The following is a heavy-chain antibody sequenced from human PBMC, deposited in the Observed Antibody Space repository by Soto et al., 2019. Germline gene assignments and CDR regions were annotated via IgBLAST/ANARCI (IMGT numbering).Heavy chain of an antibody. J-gene: IGHJ6*03. CDR3: ARGGNWNYVYYSYYCMDV. Sequence: GGSLRLSCAASGFTFSSYWMSWVRQAPWKGLEWVANIKQDGSEKYYVDSVKGRFTISRDNTKDSLYLQMNSLRAEDTAVYYCARGGNWNYVYYSYYCMDVWGKGTTVTVSS. V-gene: IGHV3-7*01. CDR1: GFTFSSYW. D-gene: IGHD1-7*01. CDR2: IKQDGSEK.